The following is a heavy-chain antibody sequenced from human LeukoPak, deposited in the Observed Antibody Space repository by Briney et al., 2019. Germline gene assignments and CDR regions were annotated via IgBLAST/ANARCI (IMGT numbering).Heavy chain of an antibody. Sequence: GGSLRLSCAASGLTFSSYGMSWVRQAPGKGLEWVSAISGSGGSTYYADSVKGRFTISRDNSKNTLYLQMNSLRAEDTAVYYCAKGTYYYDSSGYPKVANEYFQHWGQGTLVTVSS. CDR2: ISGSGGST. J-gene: IGHJ1*01. CDR1: GLTFSSYG. CDR3: AKGTYYYDSSGYPKVANEYFQH. V-gene: IGHV3-23*01. D-gene: IGHD3-22*01.